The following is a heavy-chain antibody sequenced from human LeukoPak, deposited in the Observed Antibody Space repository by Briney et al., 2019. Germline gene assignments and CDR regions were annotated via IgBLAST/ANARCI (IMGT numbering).Heavy chain of an antibody. CDR3: ARRYYYDNSGYYYHFDY. Sequence: SETLSLTCTVSGDSISSGSYHWAWIRQPPGKGLEWIGSDYYGGSTYYSPSLKSRVTILVDTSKNQLSLKLKSVTAADTAMYYCARRYYYDNSGYYYHFDYWGQGALVTVSS. CDR2: DYYGGST. J-gene: IGHJ4*02. D-gene: IGHD3-22*01. V-gene: IGHV4-39*01. CDR1: GDSISSGSYH.